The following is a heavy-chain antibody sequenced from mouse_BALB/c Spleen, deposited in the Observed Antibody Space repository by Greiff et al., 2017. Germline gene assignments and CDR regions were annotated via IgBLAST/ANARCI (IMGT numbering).Heavy chain of an antibody. V-gene: IGHV1-18*01. CDR3: ARLCTTVPYAMDY. J-gene: IGHJ4*01. CDR2: INPNNGGT. Sequence: EVQLQQSGPELVKPGASVKIPCKASGYTFTDYNMAWVKQSHGKSLEWIGDINPNNGGTIYNQKFKGKTTLTVDKSSSTAYMELRSLTSEDTAVYYCARLCTTVPYAMDYWGQGTSVTVSS. D-gene: IGHD1-1*01. CDR1: GYTFTDYN.